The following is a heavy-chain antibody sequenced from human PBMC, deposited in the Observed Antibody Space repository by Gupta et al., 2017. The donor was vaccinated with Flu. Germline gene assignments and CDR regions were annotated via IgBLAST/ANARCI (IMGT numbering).Heavy chain of an antibody. CDR2: ISWNSGSI. D-gene: IGHD6-19*01. CDR1: GFTFDDYA. CDR3: AKDIFGWLQSSGWYSFFDY. V-gene: IGHV3-9*01. Sequence: EVQLVESGGGLVQPGRSLRLSCAASGFTFDDYAMHWVRQAPGKGLEWVSGISWNSGSIGYADSVKGRFTISRDNAKNSLYLQMNSLRAEDTALYYCAKDIFGWLQSSGWYSFFDYWGQGTLGTVSS. J-gene: IGHJ4*02.